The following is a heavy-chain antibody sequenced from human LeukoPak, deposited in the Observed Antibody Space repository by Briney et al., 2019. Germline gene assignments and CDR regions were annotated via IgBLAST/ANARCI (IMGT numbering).Heavy chain of an antibody. J-gene: IGHJ4*02. CDR3: TTIVTVVPNY. D-gene: IGHD4-23*01. Sequence: GGSLRLSCAASGFTFSNTWMSWVRQAPGKGLEWVGRIKSKTDGRTTDYAAPVKGGFTISRDDSKNTLYLQMNSLNTEDTAVYYCTTIVTVVPNYWGQGTLVTVSS. CDR1: GFTFSNTW. CDR2: IKSKTDGRTT. V-gene: IGHV3-15*01.